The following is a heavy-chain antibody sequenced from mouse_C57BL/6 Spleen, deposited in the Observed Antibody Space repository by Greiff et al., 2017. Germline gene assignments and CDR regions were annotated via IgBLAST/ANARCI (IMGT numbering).Heavy chain of an antibody. CDR3: AITTVVATNYFDY. CDR1: GFNIKNTY. J-gene: IGHJ2*01. D-gene: IGHD1-1*01. V-gene: IGHV14-3*01. CDR2: IDPANGNT. Sequence: VQLKESVAELVRPGASVKLSCTASGFNIKNTYMHWVKQRPEQGLEWIGRIDPANGNTKYAPKFQGKATITADTSSNTAYLQLSSLTSEDTAIYYCAITTVVATNYFDYWGQGTTLTVSS.